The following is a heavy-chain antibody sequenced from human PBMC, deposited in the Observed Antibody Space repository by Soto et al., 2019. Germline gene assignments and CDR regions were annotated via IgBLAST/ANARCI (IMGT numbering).Heavy chain of an antibody. D-gene: IGHD3-3*01. Sequence: SETLSLTFTVSGGSISSYDLSWIRQPPGKGLEWIGYIYYSGSTNYNPSLKSRVTISVDTSKNQFSLKLSSVTAADTAVYYCARVIPYDFWRGYSIGYYYYGMDVWGQGTTVTVSS. CDR2: IYYSGST. CDR3: ARVIPYDFWRGYSIGYYYYGMDV. J-gene: IGHJ6*02. V-gene: IGHV4-59*01. CDR1: GGSISSYD.